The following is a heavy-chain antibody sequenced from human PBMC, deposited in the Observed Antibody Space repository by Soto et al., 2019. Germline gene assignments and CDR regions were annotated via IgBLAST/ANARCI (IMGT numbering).Heavy chain of an antibody. CDR1: GYTFTTYG. D-gene: IGHD3-9*01. CDR2: ISTDSDNT. Sequence: ASVKVSCKASGYTFTTYGISWVRQAPGQGLEWMGWISTDSDNTYYAQNLQGRVTMTTDTSTNTAYMELRSLRSDDTAVYYCARAIRANYDILTGYSRQFDYWGQGTLVTVSS. J-gene: IGHJ4*02. V-gene: IGHV1-18*01. CDR3: ARAIRANYDILTGYSRQFDY.